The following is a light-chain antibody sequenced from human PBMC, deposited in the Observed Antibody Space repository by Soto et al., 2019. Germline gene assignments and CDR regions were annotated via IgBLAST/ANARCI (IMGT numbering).Light chain of an antibody. J-gene: IGKJ5*01. CDR1: QGISNY. CDR3: QKYNSALGT. CDR2: AAS. V-gene: IGKV1-27*01. Sequence: DIQMTQSPSSLSASVGDRVTITCRASQGISNYLAWYQQKPGKVPKLLIYAASTLQSGVPSRLSGSGSGTDFTLTISSLQPEDVATYYCQKYNSALGTFGQGTRLEIK.